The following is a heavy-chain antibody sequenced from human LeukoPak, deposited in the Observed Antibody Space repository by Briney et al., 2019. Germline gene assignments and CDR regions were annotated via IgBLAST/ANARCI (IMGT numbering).Heavy chain of an antibody. D-gene: IGHD6-6*01. CDR3: ARGLGPRSSPSGVY. J-gene: IGHJ4*02. CDR1: GGTFSSYA. CDR2: INTNTGNP. Sequence: GSSVKVSCKASGGTFSSYAISWVRQAPGQGLEWMGWINTNTGNPTYAQGFTGRFVFSLDTSVSTAYLQISSLKAEDTAVYYCARGLGPRSSPSGVYWGQGTLVTVSS. V-gene: IGHV7-4-1*02.